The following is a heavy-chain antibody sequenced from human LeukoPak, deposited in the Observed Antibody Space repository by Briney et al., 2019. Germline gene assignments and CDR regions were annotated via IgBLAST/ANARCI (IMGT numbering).Heavy chain of an antibody. J-gene: IGHJ4*02. CDR1: GGTFSSYA. CDR3: ARGMTTVTLRLFDY. V-gene: IGHV1-69*05. D-gene: IGHD4-17*01. CDR2: IIPIFGTA. Sequence: SVTVSCTASGGTFSSYAISWVRQAPGQGLEWMGGIIPIFGTANYAQKFQGRVTITRDTSASTAYMELSSLRSEDTAVYYCARGMTTVTLRLFDYWGQGTLVTVSS.